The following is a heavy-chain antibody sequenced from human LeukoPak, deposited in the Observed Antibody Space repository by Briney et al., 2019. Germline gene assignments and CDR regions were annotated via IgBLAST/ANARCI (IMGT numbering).Heavy chain of an antibody. D-gene: IGHD6-19*01. CDR3: ARPYSIGWNHMADFQH. CDR2: IHTSGST. J-gene: IGHJ1*01. CDR1: GGSISSGLYY. V-gene: IGHV4-61*02. Sequence: SETLSLTCTVSGGSISSGLYYWNWIRQPAGKGLEWIGRIHTSGSTNYNPSLKSRVTISLHPSKNQFSLKLPSVTAADTAVYYCARPYSIGWNHMADFQHWGQGTLVTVSS.